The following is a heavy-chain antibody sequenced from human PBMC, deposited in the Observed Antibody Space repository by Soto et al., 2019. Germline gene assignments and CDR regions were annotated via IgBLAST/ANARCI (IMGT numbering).Heavy chain of an antibody. D-gene: IGHD2-15*01. CDR3: AREGDDHCSGTRCFHYYGLDV. Sequence: EVQLVESGGGLVQPGGSLRLSCAASGFSFNTYEMNWVRQAPGKGLEWVSYISTSGSTIYYADSVKGRVTISRDNSNSAAYLHVNSLRADDTAVYYCAREGDDHCSGTRCFHYYGLDVWGQGTTVIVSS. J-gene: IGHJ6*02. V-gene: IGHV3-48*03. CDR2: ISTSGSTI. CDR1: GFSFNTYE.